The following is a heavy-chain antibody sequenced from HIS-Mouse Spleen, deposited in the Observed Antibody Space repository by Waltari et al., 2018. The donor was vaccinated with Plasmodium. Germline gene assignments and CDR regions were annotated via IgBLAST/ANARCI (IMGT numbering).Heavy chain of an antibody. CDR1: GGPTSSGGSY. CDR3: ARSIAATVTFYFDY. J-gene: IGHJ4*02. V-gene: IGHV4-31*03. CDR2: IYYSGST. Sequence: QVQLQESGPGLVKPSQTLSLTCTVSGGPTSSGGSYWSWIRQHPGKGLEWIGYIYYSGSTYYNPSLKSRVTISVDTSKNQFSLKLSSVTAADTAVYYCARSIAATVTFYFDYWGQGTLVTVSS. D-gene: IGHD6-13*01.